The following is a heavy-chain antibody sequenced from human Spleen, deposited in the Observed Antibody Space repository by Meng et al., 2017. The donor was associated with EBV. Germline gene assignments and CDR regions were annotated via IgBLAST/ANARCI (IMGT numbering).Heavy chain of an antibody. CDR2: ISYDGSKK. V-gene: IGHV3-30-3*01. D-gene: IGHD6-19*01. Sequence: QVQLVESGGGVVQPGRSLRLSCAASGFTCSSYAMHWVRQAPGKGLEWVAVISYDGSKKYYADSVKGRFTISRDDSKNTLYLQMNSLRAEDTAVYYCARGDSSGWYVYWGQGTLVTVSS. CDR3: ARGDSSGWYVY. CDR1: GFTCSSYA. J-gene: IGHJ4*02.